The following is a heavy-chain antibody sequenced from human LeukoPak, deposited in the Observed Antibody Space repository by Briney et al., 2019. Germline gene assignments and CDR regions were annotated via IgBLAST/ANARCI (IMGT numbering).Heavy chain of an antibody. CDR1: GGSFSGYY. V-gene: IGHV4-34*01. J-gene: IGHJ6*03. CDR2: INHSGST. Sequence: SETLSLTCAVYGGSFSGYYWSWIRQPPGKGLEWIWEINHSGSTNYNPYLKSRVTISVDTSKNKFSLKLSSVTAADTAVYYCARGGYSSIYYYYYMDVWGKGTTVTVSS. CDR3: ARGGYSSIYYYYYMDV. D-gene: IGHD6-13*01.